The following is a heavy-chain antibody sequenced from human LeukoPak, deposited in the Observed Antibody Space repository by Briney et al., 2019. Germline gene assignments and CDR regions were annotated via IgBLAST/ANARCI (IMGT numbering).Heavy chain of an antibody. CDR3: TRDSGASGGSCYP. Sequence: GGSLRLSCTASGFIFGDYAMSWVRQAPGKGLEWVGFIRSKTYGGTTEYAPRVKGRFIISTDHSKTIAYLQLNSLKTEDTAVYYCTRDSGASGGSCYPWGQGTLVTVSS. CDR1: GFIFGDYA. J-gene: IGHJ5*02. D-gene: IGHD2-15*01. CDR2: IRSKTYGGTT. V-gene: IGHV3-49*04.